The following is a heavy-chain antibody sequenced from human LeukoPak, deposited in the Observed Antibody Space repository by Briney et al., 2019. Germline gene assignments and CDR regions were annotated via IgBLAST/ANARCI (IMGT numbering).Heavy chain of an antibody. CDR3: ARVSSSSRPNFDY. CDR2: IYYSGST. V-gene: IGHV4-39*01. J-gene: IGHJ4*02. CDR1: GGSISNSSHY. D-gene: IGHD6-6*01. Sequence: KPSETLSLTCTVSGGSISNSSHYWGRIRQPPGKGLEWIGSIYYSGSTYYNPSLKSRVTISVDTSKNQFSLKLSSVTAADTAVYYCARVSSSSRPNFDYWGQGTLVTVSS.